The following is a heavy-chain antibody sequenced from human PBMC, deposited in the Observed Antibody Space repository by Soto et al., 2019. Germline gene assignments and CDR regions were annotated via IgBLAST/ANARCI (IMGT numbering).Heavy chain of an antibody. CDR2: IIPIFGTA. J-gene: IGHJ6*02. D-gene: IGHD3-10*01. Sequence: GASVKVSCKASGGTFSSYAISWVRQAPGQGLELMGGIIPIFGTANYAQKFQGRVTITADKSTSTAYMELSSLRSEDTAVYYCARVGYRGRGYYYYYGMDVWGQGTTVTVSS. CDR1: GGTFSSYA. CDR3: ARVGYRGRGYYYYYGMDV. V-gene: IGHV1-69*06.